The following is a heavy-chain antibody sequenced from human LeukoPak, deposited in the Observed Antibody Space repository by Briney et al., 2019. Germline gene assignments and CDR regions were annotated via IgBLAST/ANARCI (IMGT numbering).Heavy chain of an antibody. CDR2: ISSSGSTI. J-gene: IGHJ4*02. D-gene: IGHD3-3*01. V-gene: IGHV3-48*04. CDR1: GFTFSSYA. Sequence: GRSLRLSCAASGFTFSSYAMHWVRQAPGKGLEWVSYISSSGSTIYYADSVKGRFTISRDNAKNSLYLQMNSLRAEDTAVYYCARGNDFWSGYYPGDCYYFDYWGQGTLVTVSS. CDR3: ARGNDFWSGYYPGDCYYFDY.